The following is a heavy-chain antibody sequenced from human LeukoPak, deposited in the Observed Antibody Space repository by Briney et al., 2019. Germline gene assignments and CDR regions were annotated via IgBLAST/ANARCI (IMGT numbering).Heavy chain of an antibody. CDR3: ARGLGGWYVVGWFDP. Sequence: ASVKVSCEASGYTFTYYGISWVRQAPGQGLEWMGWISPYNGNTNYAQKLQGRVTMTADTSTSTGYMELRSLRSDDTAVYYCARGLGGWYVVGWFDPWGQGTLVTVSS. CDR1: GYTFTYYG. D-gene: IGHD6-19*01. J-gene: IGHJ5*02. CDR2: ISPYNGNT. V-gene: IGHV1-18*01.